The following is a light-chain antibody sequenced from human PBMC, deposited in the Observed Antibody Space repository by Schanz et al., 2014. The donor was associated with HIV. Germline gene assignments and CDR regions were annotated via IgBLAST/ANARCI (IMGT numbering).Light chain of an antibody. J-gene: IGKJ1*01. CDR1: QSVSRY. Sequence: EIVMTQSPAILSVSPGERVTLSCRARQSVSRYLAWYQHKPGQAPRLLMYDTNTRATGIPARISDSGSGTEFTLTISSLQSEDFAVYYCQQYGSSPATFGQGTKVES. CDR2: DTN. CDR3: QQYGSSPAT. V-gene: IGKV3-15*01.